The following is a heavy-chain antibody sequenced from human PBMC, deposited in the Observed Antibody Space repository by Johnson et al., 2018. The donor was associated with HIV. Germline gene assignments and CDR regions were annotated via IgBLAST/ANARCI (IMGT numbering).Heavy chain of an antibody. D-gene: IGHD1-26*01. CDR1: GFTFSSYG. CDR2: IRYDGSNK. Sequence: QEQLVESGGGVVQPGGSLRLSSAASGFTFSSYGMHWVRQAPGKGLEWVAFIRYDGSNKYYADSVQGRFTISRDNSKNTLYLQMNSLRAEDTAVYYCAKDPVGATWAFDIWGQGTMVTVSS. V-gene: IGHV3-30*02. J-gene: IGHJ3*02. CDR3: AKDPVGATWAFDI.